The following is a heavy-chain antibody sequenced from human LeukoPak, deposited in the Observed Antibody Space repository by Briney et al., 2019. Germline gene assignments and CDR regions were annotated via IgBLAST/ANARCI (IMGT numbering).Heavy chain of an antibody. D-gene: IGHD3-10*01. Sequence: SETLSLTCAVSGYSISSGYYWGWIRQPPGKGLEWIGSIYHSGSTYYNPSLKSRVTISVDTSKNQFSLKLSSVTAADTAVYYCARTNYYGSGSYHNVGFDYWGQGTLVTVSS. CDR3: ARTNYYGSGSYHNVGFDY. J-gene: IGHJ4*02. V-gene: IGHV4-38-2*01. CDR1: GYSISSGYY. CDR2: IYHSGST.